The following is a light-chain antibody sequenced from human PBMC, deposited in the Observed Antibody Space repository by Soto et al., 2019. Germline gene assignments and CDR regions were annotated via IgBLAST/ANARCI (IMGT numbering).Light chain of an antibody. Sequence: EIGLTQSPGNLSLSTGERATLSCRASQSVGSGYLTWYQQKPGQAPRLLIFGTSTRATGIPDRFSGSGSGTDFTLTISRLEPEDFAVYYCQQYGNSPQTFGQGTKVDIK. CDR1: QSVGSGY. CDR3: QQYGNSPQT. CDR2: GTS. V-gene: IGKV3-20*01. J-gene: IGKJ1*01.